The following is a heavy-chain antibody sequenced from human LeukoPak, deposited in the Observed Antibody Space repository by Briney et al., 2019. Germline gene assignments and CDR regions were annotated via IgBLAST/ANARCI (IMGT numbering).Heavy chain of an antibody. Sequence: GGSLRLSCAASGFTFSSYAMSWVRQAPGKGLEWVSAISGSGGSTYYADSVKGRFTISRDNSKSTLYLQMNSLRAEDTAVYYCAKRMSLAYCGGDCSGPDAFDIWGQGTMVTVSS. CDR3: AKRMSLAYCGGDCSGPDAFDI. V-gene: IGHV3-23*01. CDR1: GFTFSSYA. D-gene: IGHD2-21*02. J-gene: IGHJ3*02. CDR2: ISGSGGST.